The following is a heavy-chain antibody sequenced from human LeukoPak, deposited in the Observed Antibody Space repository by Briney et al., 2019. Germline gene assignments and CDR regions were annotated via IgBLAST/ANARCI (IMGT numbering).Heavy chain of an antibody. CDR2: IIYDGSNK. V-gene: IGHV3-30*18. CDR1: GFTFSSYG. D-gene: IGHD3-10*01. CDR3: AKVGGSGSYQNPPFDY. J-gene: IGHJ4*02. Sequence: GGSLRLSCAASGFTFSSYGMHWVRQAPGKGLEWAAVIIYDGSNKYYADSLKGRFTVSRDNSKNTLCLQMNSLRAEDTAVYYCAKVGGSGSYQNPPFDYWGQGTLVTVSS.